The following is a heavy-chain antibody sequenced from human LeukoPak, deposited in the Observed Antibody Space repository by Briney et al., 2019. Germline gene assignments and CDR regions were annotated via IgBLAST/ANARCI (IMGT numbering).Heavy chain of an antibody. V-gene: IGHV3-30*04. CDR3: ARDYYYDSSGPEDQYFQH. D-gene: IGHD3-22*01. CDR2: ISYDGSNK. CDR1: GFTFSHYA. J-gene: IGHJ1*01. Sequence: GGSLRLSCAASGFTFSHYAMTWVRQDPGKGLEWVAVISYDGSNKYYADSVKGRFTISRDNSKNTLYLQMNSLRAEDTAVYYCARDYYYDSSGPEDQYFQHWGQGTLVTVSS.